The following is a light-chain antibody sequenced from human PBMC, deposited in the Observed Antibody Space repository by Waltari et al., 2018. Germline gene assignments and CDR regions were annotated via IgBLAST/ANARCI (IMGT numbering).Light chain of an antibody. CDR3: QQYGSSPQT. Sequence: EIVLTQSPGTLSLSPGERATLSCRASQSVSSSYLAWYQQKPGQALRLLIYGASSRATGIPDRVSGSGSGTDFTLTISRLEPEDFAVYYCQQYGSSPQTFGQGTKVEIK. J-gene: IGKJ1*01. V-gene: IGKV3-20*01. CDR1: QSVSSSY. CDR2: GAS.